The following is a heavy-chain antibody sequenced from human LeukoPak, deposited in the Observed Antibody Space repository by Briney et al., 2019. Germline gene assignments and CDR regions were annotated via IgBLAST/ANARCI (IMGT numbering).Heavy chain of an antibody. V-gene: IGHV3-21*01. D-gene: IGHD2-15*01. CDR3: ARDNCSGGSCYPDLDY. CDR1: GFTFSSYS. Sequence: PGGSLTLSCAASGFTFSSYSMNWVRQAPGKGLEWVSSISSSSSYIYYADSVKGRFTISRDNAKNSLYLQMNSLRAEDTAVYYCARDNCSGGSCYPDLDYWGQGTLVTVSS. J-gene: IGHJ4*02. CDR2: ISSSSSYI.